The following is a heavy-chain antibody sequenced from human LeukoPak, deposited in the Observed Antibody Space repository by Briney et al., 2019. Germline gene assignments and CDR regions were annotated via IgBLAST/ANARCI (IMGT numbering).Heavy chain of an antibody. CDR2: IIPIFGTA. V-gene: IGHV1-69*13. J-gene: IGHJ5*02. D-gene: IGHD6-6*01. CDR3: AKVEYSSSLGWFDP. Sequence: ASVKVSCKASGGTFSSYAISWVRQAPGQGLEWMGGIIPIFGTANYAQKFQGRATITADESTSTAYMELSSLRSEDTAVYYCAKVEYSSSLGWFDPWGQGTLVTVSS. CDR1: GGTFSSYA.